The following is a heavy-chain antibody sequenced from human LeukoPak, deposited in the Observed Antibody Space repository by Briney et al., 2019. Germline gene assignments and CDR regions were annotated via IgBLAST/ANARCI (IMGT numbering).Heavy chain of an antibody. CDR2: ISSSSSTI. V-gene: IGHV3-48*01. CDR1: GFTFSSYS. J-gene: IGHJ4*02. CDR3: ARVADYYDSSGYYQNDY. Sequence: GGSLRLSCAASGFTFSSYSMNWVRQAPGKGLEWVSYISSSSSTIYYADSVKGRFTISRDNAKNSLYLQMNSLRAEDTAVYYCARVADYYDSSGYYQNDYWGQGTLVTVSS. D-gene: IGHD3-22*01.